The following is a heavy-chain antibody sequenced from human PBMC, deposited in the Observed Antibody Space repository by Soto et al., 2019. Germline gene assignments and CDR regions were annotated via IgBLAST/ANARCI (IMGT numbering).Heavy chain of an antibody. V-gene: IGHV3-23*01. D-gene: IGHD2-21*02. CDR2: ISASGGST. Sequence: GGSLRLSCAASGFTFSTYAMSWVRQAPGKGLEWVSAISASGGSTYYADSVKGRFTISRDNSKHTLDLQMDSLRAEDTALYYCAKGVETGRTYNCFDPWAPGTQVTVSS. J-gene: IGHJ5*02. CDR3: AKGVETGRTYNCFDP. CDR1: GFTFSTYA.